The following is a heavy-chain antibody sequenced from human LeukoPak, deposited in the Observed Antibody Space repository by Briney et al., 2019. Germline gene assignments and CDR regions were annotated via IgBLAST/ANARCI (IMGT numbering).Heavy chain of an antibody. J-gene: IGHJ4*02. CDR2: IYPGDSDT. V-gene: IGHV5-51*01. CDR1: GYSFTSYW. CDR3: ATHSGSYFYYFDN. D-gene: IGHD1-26*01. Sequence: GESLKISCKGSGYSFTSYWIAWVRQMPGKGLEWMGIIYPGDSDTRYSPSFQGQVTVSADKSISTAYLQWSSLKASDTAMYYCATHSGSYFYYFDNWGQGTLVTVSS.